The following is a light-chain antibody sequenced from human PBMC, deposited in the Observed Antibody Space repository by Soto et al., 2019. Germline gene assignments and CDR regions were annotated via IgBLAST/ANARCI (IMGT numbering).Light chain of an antibody. J-gene: IGLJ2*01. CDR2: EVS. Sequence: QSALTQPASVSGSPGQSITISCTGTSSDVGDYNYVSWYQQFPGKAPKLMIYEVSHRPSGISNRFSGSKSGNTASLTISGLQAEDEADYYCSSYTSNSILFGGGTKLTVL. CDR3: SSYTSNSIL. V-gene: IGLV2-14*01. CDR1: SSDVGDYNY.